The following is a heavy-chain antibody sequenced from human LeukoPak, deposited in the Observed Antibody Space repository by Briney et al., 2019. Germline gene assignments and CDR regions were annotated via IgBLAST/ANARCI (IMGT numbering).Heavy chain of an antibody. J-gene: IGHJ4*02. CDR1: GFTFSSYW. Sequence: GGSLRLSCAASGFTFSSYWMSWVRQAPGKGLEWVANIKQDGGDKYYVDSVKGRFTISRDNAKNSLYLQMNSLRDEDTAVYYCTRDPEALDYWGQGTLVTVSS. CDR2: IKQDGGDK. V-gene: IGHV3-7*01. CDR3: TRDPEALDY.